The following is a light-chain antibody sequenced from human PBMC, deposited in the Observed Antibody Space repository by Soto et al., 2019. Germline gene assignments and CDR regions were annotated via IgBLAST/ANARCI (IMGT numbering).Light chain of an antibody. Sequence: DIQMTQSPSTLSASVGDRVTITCRASQSISMWLAWYQHKPGKAPNLLIYSASNLESGVPSRFSGSGSGTEFTLTISSLQPDDFATYYCQHYSVYPLTFGGGTKLEIK. V-gene: IGKV1-5*03. CDR1: QSISMW. CDR3: QHYSVYPLT. CDR2: SAS. J-gene: IGKJ4*01.